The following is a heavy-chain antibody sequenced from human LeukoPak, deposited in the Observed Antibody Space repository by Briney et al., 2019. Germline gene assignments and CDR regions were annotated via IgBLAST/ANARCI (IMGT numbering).Heavy chain of an antibody. J-gene: IGHJ3*02. V-gene: IGHV5-51*01. Sequence: GESLKISCKGSGYSFGTYWIGWVRQMPGKGLEWIGIIYPLDSDTRYSPSLQGKVTMSVDKSINTAYLHWSSLKASDTAVYYCGRNLGSGTKRQGFDIWGQGTMITVSS. D-gene: IGHD3-10*01. CDR3: GRNLGSGTKRQGFDI. CDR2: IYPLDSDT. CDR1: GYSFGTYW.